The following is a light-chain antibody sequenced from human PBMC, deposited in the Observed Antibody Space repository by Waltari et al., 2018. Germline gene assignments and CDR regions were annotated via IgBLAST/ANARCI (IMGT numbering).Light chain of an antibody. CDR2: DVS. Sequence: QSALTQPASVSGSPGQSITISCTGTGSDVGGYESVSWYQQHPGEAPKLLIFDVSNRPAGVSTRFSGSKSANTASLTVSGLQGGDEACYYCSSYTSTTSVVFGGGTKLTVL. CDR1: GSDVGGYES. CDR3: SSYTSTTSVV. J-gene: IGLJ2*01. V-gene: IGLV2-14*03.